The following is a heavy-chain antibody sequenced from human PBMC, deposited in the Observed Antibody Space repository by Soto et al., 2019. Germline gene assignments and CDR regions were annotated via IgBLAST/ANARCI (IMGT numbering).Heavy chain of an antibody. CDR3: VKVLARGVGVPRFYFDS. V-gene: IGHV3-74*01. J-gene: IGHJ4*02. CDR1: GFTFSSSW. D-gene: IGHD2-2*01. CDR2: INADGTST. Sequence: PXGSLRLSCVASGFTFSSSWMHWVRQVSGKGLEWVSRINADGTSTSYADSVKGRFTISRDNAKNTLYLHVNSLRAEDTAVYYCVKVLARGVGVPRFYFDSWGQGALVTVSS.